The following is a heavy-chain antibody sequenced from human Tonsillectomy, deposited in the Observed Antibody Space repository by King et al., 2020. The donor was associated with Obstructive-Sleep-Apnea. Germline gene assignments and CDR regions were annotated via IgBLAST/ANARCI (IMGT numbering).Heavy chain of an antibody. CDR2: INPSGGST. Sequence: QLVQSGAEVKKPGASVSVSCKASGYTFTSYYFHWVRQAPGQGLEWMGIINPSGGSTNYAQKLQDRVTMTRDRSTSTVYMELSSLRSEDTAVYYCATGSRVAGYDSLPSVLHYYFDYWGQGTLVTVSS. CDR1: GYTFTSYY. CDR3: ATGSRVAGYDSLPSVLHYYFDY. D-gene: IGHD3-16*01. V-gene: IGHV1-46*01. J-gene: IGHJ4*02.